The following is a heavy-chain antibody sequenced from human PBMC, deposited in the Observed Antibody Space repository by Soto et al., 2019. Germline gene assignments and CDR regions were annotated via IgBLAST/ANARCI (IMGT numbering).Heavy chain of an antibody. CDR1: GYTFTTYG. D-gene: IGHD2-15*01. V-gene: IGHV1-18*01. CDR3: AGDQGHCRGGTCYPRY. Sequence: QVQLVQSGAEVKKPGASVKVSCKASGYTFTTYGISWVRQAPGQGLEWMGWISAYNGNTNNAQKLQGRDTITTHTSTRTAYTELTSLRSDRTAVYYCAGDQGHCRGGTCYPRYWGQGTVVNVPS. J-gene: IGHJ4*02. CDR2: ISAYNGNT.